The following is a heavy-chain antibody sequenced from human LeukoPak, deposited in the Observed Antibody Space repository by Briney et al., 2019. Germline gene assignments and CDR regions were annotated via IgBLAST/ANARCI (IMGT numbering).Heavy chain of an antibody. Sequence: SETLSLTCTVSGGSMSPYHWGWIRQPPGKGLEWTGYIYYSGSTNYNPSLKSRVTISVDTSKNQFSLKLSSVTAADTAIYYCARAVSGRFDYWGQGALVTVSS. CDR2: IYYSGST. V-gene: IGHV4-59*08. CDR1: GGSMSPYH. D-gene: IGHD6-19*01. J-gene: IGHJ4*02. CDR3: ARAVSGRFDY.